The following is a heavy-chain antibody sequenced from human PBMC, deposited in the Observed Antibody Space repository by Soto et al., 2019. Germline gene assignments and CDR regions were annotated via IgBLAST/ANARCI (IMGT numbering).Heavy chain of an antibody. CDR2: ISWDGGST. CDR3: AKDLGDSTNRGGGLDP. D-gene: IGHD3-22*01. Sequence: GGSLRLSCAASGFTFDDYTMHWVRQAPGKGLEWVSLISWDGGSTYYADSVKGRFTISRDDSKNSLYLQMNSLRTEDTALYYCAKDLGDSTNRGGGLDPWGQGTLVTVSS. V-gene: IGHV3-43*01. CDR1: GFTFDDYT. J-gene: IGHJ5*02.